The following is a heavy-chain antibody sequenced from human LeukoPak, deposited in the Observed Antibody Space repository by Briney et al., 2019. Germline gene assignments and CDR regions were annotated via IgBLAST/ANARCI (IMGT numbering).Heavy chain of an antibody. J-gene: IGHJ4*02. CDR1: GYTFTGYY. V-gene: IGHV1-2*06. D-gene: IGHD6-19*01. CDR2: INPNSGGT. Sequence: ASVKVSCKASGYTFTGYYMHWVRQAPGQGLEWMGRINPNSGGTNYAQKFQGRVTMTRDTSTSTVYMELSSLRSEDTAVYYCARGGSLAAAPHLYYFDYWGQGSLVTVSS. CDR3: ARGGSLAAAPHLYYFDY.